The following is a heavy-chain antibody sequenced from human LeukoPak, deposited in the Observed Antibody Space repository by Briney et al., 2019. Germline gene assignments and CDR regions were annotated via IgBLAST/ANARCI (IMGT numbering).Heavy chain of an antibody. J-gene: IGHJ3*02. CDR1: GYTFTSYY. CDR2: INPSGGST. CDR3: ATGECTNGVCLYAFDI. Sequence: GASVKVSCKASGYTFTSYYMHWVRQAPGQGLEWMGIINPSGGSTSYAQKFQDRVTMTEDTSTDTAYMELSSLRSEDTAVYYCATGECTNGVCLYAFDIWGQGTMVTVSS. D-gene: IGHD2-8*01. V-gene: IGHV1-46*01.